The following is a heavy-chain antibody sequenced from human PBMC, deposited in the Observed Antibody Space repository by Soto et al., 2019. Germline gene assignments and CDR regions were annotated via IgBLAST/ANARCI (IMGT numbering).Heavy chain of an antibody. D-gene: IGHD3-10*01. J-gene: IGHJ4*02. CDR2: ISWISGII. CDR3: AKDVSYRSGRYRFDY. Sequence: EVQLVESGGGLVQPGRSLRLSCAASGFTFDDYAMHWVRQAPGKGLEWVSGISWISGIIGYADSVKGRFTISRHNAKNSLYLQMDSLRAEDTALYYCAKDVSYRSGRYRFDYWGQGTLVTVSS. V-gene: IGHV3-9*01. CDR1: GFTFDDYA.